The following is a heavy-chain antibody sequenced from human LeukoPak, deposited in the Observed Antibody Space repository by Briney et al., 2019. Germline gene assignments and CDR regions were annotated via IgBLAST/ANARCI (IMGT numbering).Heavy chain of an antibody. J-gene: IGHJ4*02. D-gene: IGHD6-19*01. Sequence: GGSLRLSCAASGFTVSSNYMSWVRQAPGKGLEWVSVIYSGGSTYYADSVKGRFTISRDNSKNTLYLQMNSLRVEDTAVYYCAKGRGISVAAGSYFFDSWGQGALVTVSS. CDR3: AKGRGISVAAGSYFFDS. CDR2: IYSGGST. V-gene: IGHV3-53*01. CDR1: GFTVSSNY.